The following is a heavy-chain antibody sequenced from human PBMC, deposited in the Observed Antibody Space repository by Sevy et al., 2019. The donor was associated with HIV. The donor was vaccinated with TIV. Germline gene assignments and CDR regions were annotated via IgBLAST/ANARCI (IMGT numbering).Heavy chain of an antibody. V-gene: IGHV3-7*01. Sequence: GGSLRLSCAAPGFTFSANWMNWVRQAPGKGLEWVANIKADGSDKHYVDSVEGRFTISRDNAKNLLFLQMNSLRVEDTAVYYCAHETFGRFESRGQGTLVTVSS. J-gene: IGHJ4*02. CDR3: AHETFGRFES. CDR2: IKADGSDK. CDR1: GFTFSANW. D-gene: IGHD3-16*01.